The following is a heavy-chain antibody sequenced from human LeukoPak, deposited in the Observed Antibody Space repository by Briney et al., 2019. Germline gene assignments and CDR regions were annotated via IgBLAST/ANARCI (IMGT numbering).Heavy chain of an antibody. CDR2: MNPNSGNT. J-gene: IGHJ5*02. CDR1: GYTFTSND. D-gene: IGHD2-2*01. V-gene: IGHV1-8*01. Sequence: ASVKVSCKASGYTFTSNDINWVRQATGQGLEWMGWMNPNSGNTGYAQKFQGRATMTRNTSISTAYMELSSLRSEDTAVYYCARGRLGYCSSTSCYAGWFDPWGQGTLVTVSS. CDR3: ARGRLGYCSSTSCYAGWFDP.